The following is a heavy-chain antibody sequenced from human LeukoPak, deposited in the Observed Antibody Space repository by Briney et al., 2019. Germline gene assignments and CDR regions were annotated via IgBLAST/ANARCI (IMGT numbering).Heavy chain of an antibody. J-gene: IGHJ3*02. V-gene: IGHV4-38-2*02. CDR1: GYSISSGYY. Sequence: PSETLSLTCTVSGYSISSGYYWGWIRQPPGKGLEWIGSIYHSGSTYYNPSLKSRVTISVDTSKNQFSLKLSSVTAADTAVYYCARDSGLAAFDIWGQGTMVTVSS. CDR3: ARDSGLAAFDI. D-gene: IGHD3-10*01. CDR2: IYHSGST.